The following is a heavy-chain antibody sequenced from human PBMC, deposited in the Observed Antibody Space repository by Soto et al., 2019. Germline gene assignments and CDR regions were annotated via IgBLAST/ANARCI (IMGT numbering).Heavy chain of an antibody. J-gene: IGHJ6*02. V-gene: IGHV1-69*13. D-gene: IGHD3-22*01. CDR3: ARGYYDSSKGYYYYYGMDV. CDR2: IIPIFGTA. Sequence: SVKVSCKASGGTFSSYAISWVRQAPGQGLEWMGGIIPIFGTANYAQKFQGRVTITADESTSTAYMELSSLRSEDTAVYYCARGYYDSSKGYYYYYGMDVWGQGTTDTVSS. CDR1: GGTFSSYA.